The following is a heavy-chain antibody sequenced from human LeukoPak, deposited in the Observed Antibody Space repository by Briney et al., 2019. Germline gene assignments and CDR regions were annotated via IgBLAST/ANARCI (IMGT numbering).Heavy chain of an antibody. Sequence: SETLSLTCTVSGGSITTYYWSWIRQPPGKGLQWIGYIHNSRNINYNPSLKSRVTISVDTSKNQFSLNLNSVTAADTALYYCARGSVWGAFEIWGQGTMVTDPS. V-gene: IGHV4-59*01. D-gene: IGHD3-16*01. CDR1: GGSITTYY. CDR3: ARGSVWGAFEI. J-gene: IGHJ3*02. CDR2: IHNSRNI.